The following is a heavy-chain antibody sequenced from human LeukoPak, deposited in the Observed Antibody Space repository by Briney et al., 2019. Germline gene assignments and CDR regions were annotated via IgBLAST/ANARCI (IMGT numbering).Heavy chain of an antibody. CDR2: ITGSHGPT. Sequence: GGSLRLSCAASGFTFSSFAMTWVRQAPGKGLEWVSSITGSHGPTYNTDSVKGRFTISRDNSQNTLYLQMNSLRAEDTAVYYCTKDLNGDYVGAFDPWGQGTLVTVSS. D-gene: IGHD4-17*01. CDR3: TKDLNGDYVGAFDP. CDR1: GFTFSSFA. J-gene: IGHJ5*02. V-gene: IGHV3-23*01.